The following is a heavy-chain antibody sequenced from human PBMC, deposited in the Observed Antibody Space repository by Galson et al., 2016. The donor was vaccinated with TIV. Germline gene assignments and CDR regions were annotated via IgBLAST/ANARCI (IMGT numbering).Heavy chain of an antibody. J-gene: IGHJ6*02. V-gene: IGHV4-38-2*02. CDR2: IYESGTT. D-gene: IGHD3-16*01. CDR1: GYSIKSGYF. CDR3: ARGLDDYSLERHFYGMDV. Sequence: TLSLTCTVSGYSIKSGYFWGWIRQPPGKGLQWLGSIYESGTTYSHPSLKSRLTMSVDTSKNQFSLKLSSVTAADTAVYYCARGLDDYSLERHFYGMDVWGQGTTVTVSS.